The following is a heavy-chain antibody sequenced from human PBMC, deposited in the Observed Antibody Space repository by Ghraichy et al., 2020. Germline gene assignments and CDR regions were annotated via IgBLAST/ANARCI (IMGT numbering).Heavy chain of an antibody. CDR3: ARDSGFWSPKDYFDH. D-gene: IGHD3-3*01. Sequence: SETLSLTCTVSGGSISNYYWGWTRQPPGKGLEWIGNIYHSGCTNYNPSLRSRVTISVDTSKNQFSLKLSSVTAADTAVYYCARDSGFWSPKDYFDHWGQGILVTVSS. V-gene: IGHV4-59*01. J-gene: IGHJ4*02. CDR2: IYHSGCT. CDR1: GGSISNYY.